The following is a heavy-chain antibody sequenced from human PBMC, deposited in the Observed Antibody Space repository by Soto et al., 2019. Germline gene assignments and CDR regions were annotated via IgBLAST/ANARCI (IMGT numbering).Heavy chain of an antibody. CDR3: ARGYSRPDWFDS. J-gene: IGHJ5*01. D-gene: IGHD5-12*01. CDR1: GGYISSAGSF. Sequence: QVQLQESGPGLMKPSQTLSLTCTVSGGYISSAGSFWSWVRQHPGKGLEWIGCMSHRATTHYNSSLNSRVTSSIDTSKNQLSLNLGSVAAADTAGYYCARGYSRPDWFDSWGPGTLVIVSS. V-gene: IGHV4-31*03. CDR2: MSHRATT.